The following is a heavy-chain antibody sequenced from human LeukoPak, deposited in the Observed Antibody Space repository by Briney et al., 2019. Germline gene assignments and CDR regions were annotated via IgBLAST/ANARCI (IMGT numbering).Heavy chain of an antibody. J-gene: IGHJ4*02. CDR2: INSHSGAT. CDR1: GHTFTGYY. CDR3: ARPPTGHYDYEVFDY. D-gene: IGHD5-12*01. Sequence: ASVKVSCKASGHTFTGYYMHWERQAPGQGLEWLGWINSHSGATKYAPKFQGRVTMTRDTSIKTSYMELNTLRSDDTAVYYCARPPTGHYDYEVFDYWGQGTLVTVSS. V-gene: IGHV1-2*02.